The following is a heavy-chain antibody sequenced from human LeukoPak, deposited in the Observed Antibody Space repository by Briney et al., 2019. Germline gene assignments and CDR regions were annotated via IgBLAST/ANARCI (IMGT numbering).Heavy chain of an antibody. V-gene: IGHV4-34*01. D-gene: IGHD6-6*01. CDR1: GGSFSGYY. Sequence: SETLSLTCAVYGGSFSGYYWGWIRQPPGKGLEWIGEINHSGSTNYNPSLKSRVTISVDTSKNQFSLKLSSVTAADTAVYYCAGLAARSRAFDIWGQGTMVTVSS. J-gene: IGHJ3*02. CDR3: AGLAARSRAFDI. CDR2: INHSGST.